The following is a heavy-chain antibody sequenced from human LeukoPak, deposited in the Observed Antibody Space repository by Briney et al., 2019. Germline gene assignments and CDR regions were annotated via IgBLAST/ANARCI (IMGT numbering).Heavy chain of an antibody. V-gene: IGHV3-74*01. D-gene: IGHD5-18*01. CDR2: ISGDGSTT. Sequence: GGSLRLSCAASGFTFSNSWMHWVRQAPGDGLVWVSRISGDGSTTNYADSVKGRFTISRDNAMNTLYLQMNSLRTEDTAVYYCARGVDNSYGYVFWGQGTRVAVSP. CDR1: GFTFSNSW. J-gene: IGHJ4*02. CDR3: ARGVDNSYGYVF.